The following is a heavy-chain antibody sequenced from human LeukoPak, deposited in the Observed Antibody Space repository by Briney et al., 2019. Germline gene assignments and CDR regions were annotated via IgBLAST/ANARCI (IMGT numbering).Heavy chain of an antibody. Sequence: XGGXXXGKGXXWXXXIICSGSNKYYEDYVKGRFTIYRDNRKNSLYMKINRLRAEETGVYYCARVYSSSLYYFQHWGQGTLVTVSS. J-gene: IGHJ1*01. CDR2: IICSGSNK. V-gene: IGHV3-48*03. CDR3: ARVYSSSLYYFQH. D-gene: IGHD6-13*01.